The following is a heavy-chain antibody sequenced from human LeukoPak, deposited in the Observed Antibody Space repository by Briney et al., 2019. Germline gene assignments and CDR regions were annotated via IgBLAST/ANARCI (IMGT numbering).Heavy chain of an antibody. D-gene: IGHD6-19*01. V-gene: IGHV3-11*04. CDR2: ISSSGSTT. CDR1: GFTFSDYY. J-gene: IGHJ4*02. CDR3: ARDPAVAGEYLEY. Sequence: GGSLRLSCAASGFTFSDYYMSWIRQAPGKGLEWVSYISSSGSTTYYADSVKGRFTISRDIAKNSLYLQMNSLRAEDTAVYYCARDPAVAGEYLEYWGQGTLVTVSS.